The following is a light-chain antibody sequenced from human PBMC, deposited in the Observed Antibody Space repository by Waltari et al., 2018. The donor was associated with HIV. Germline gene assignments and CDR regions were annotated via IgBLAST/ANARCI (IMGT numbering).Light chain of an antibody. V-gene: IGKV1D-16*01. Sequence: DVPMTQSPSSLSASVGDRVTITCRASQTVTRWLAWYQQKPGKAPRSLIYAASSLQSGVPSRFSGSGGGTNFTLTISSLQPEDFATYYCQQYNSHPITFGQGTRLDLK. CDR3: QQYNSHPIT. J-gene: IGKJ5*01. CDR2: AAS. CDR1: QTVTRW.